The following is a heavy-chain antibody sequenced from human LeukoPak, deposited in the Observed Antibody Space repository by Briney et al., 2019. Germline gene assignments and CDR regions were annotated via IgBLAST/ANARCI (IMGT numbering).Heavy chain of an antibody. CDR3: ATRGYSGYDPFDY. V-gene: IGHV3-53*04. CDR2: IYSGGST. CDR1: GFTFSDYY. D-gene: IGHD5-12*01. Sequence: GGSLRLSCAASGFTFSDYYMSWVRQAPGKGLEWVSVIYSGGSTYYADSVKGRFTISRHNSKNTLYLQMNSLRAEDTAVYYCATRGYSGYDPFDYWGQGTLVTVSS. J-gene: IGHJ4*02.